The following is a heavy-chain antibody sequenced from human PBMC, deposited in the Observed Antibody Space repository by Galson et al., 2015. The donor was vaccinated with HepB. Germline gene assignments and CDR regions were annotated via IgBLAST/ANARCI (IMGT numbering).Heavy chain of an antibody. J-gene: IGHJ6*02. CDR2: ISYDGNNK. CDR3: ANRQRFCSAGRCSDYYYSGMDN. V-gene: IGHV3-30*18. Sequence: SLRLSCAVSGFIFSNYGMHWVRQAPGKGLEWVAVISYDGNNKYYADSVKGRFTISRDNSKNTLYLQMNSLRGEDTAVYYCANRQRFCSAGRCSDYYYSGMDNWGQGTTVTVSS. CDR1: GFIFSNYG. D-gene: IGHD3-3*01.